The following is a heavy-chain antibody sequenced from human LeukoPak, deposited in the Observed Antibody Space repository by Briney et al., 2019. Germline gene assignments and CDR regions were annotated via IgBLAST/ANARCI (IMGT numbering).Heavy chain of an antibody. D-gene: IGHD2-2*01. CDR3: ARHEGYCISSSCSDTFDT. J-gene: IGHJ3*02. Sequence: GESLNISCKGSGYKFPTYWIGWVRQMPGKGLEWMGIIYPDDSDTRYSPSFQGLVTISADKSISTAYLQWSSLKASDTAMYYCARHEGYCISSSCSDTFDTWGQGTMVTVSS. CDR1: GYKFPTYW. CDR2: IYPDDSDT. V-gene: IGHV5-51*01.